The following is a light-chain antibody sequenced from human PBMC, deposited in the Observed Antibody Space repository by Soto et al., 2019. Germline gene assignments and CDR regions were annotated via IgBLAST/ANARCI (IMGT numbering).Light chain of an antibody. Sequence: IQMTQSPSSLSASVGDRVTITFLAIQGINHYLSWFQQKPGKVPKLLIYATSTLQSGVPSRFSGSGFGTDFTLTISSLQPEDVATYYCQKHNSAPLFFGPGTKVDIK. J-gene: IGKJ3*01. CDR1: QGINHY. CDR2: ATS. CDR3: QKHNSAPLF. V-gene: IGKV1-27*01.